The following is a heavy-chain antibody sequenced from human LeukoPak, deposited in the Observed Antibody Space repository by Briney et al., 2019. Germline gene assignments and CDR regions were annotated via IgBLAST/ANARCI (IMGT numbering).Heavy chain of an antibody. CDR3: AREGRWPRAFDI. CDR2: ISYDGSNK. D-gene: IGHD5-12*01. CDR1: GFTFSSYA. Sequence: PGRSLRLSCAASGFTFSSYAMHWVRQAPGKGLEWEAVISYDGSNKYYADSVKGRFTISRDNSKNTLYLQMNSLRAEDTAVYYCAREGRWPRAFDIWGQGTMVTVSS. J-gene: IGHJ3*02. V-gene: IGHV3-30-3*01.